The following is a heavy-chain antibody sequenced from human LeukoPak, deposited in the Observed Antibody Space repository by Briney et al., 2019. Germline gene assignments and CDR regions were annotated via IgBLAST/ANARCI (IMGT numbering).Heavy chain of an antibody. Sequence: SETLSLTCTVSGGSISSYYWSWIRQPPGKGLEWIGYIYYSGSTSYNPSLRSRVTISVDTSKNQFSLKLSSVTAADTAVYYCARGYSGSYGRFDYWGQGTLVTVSS. D-gene: IGHD1-26*01. CDR2: IYYSGST. V-gene: IGHV4-59*01. CDR1: GGSISSYY. J-gene: IGHJ4*02. CDR3: ARGYSGSYGRFDY.